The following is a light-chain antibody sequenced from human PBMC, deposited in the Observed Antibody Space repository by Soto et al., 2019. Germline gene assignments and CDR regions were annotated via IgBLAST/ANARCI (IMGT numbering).Light chain of an antibody. J-gene: IGKJ3*01. CDR2: DAS. V-gene: IGKV3-11*01. CDR1: QSVSSD. Sequence: SPAAVSVKQGERATLSCRASQSVSSDVAWYQQKPRQAPRPLIYDASNRATGIPARFSGSGSGTDFTLTISSLEPEDFAVYSCQQVFAFGPVT. CDR3: QQVFA.